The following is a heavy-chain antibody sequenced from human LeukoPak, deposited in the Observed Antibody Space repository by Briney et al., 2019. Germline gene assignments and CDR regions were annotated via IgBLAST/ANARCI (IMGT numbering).Heavy chain of an antibody. Sequence: GESLKISCKGSGYSFTSYWIGWGRQMPGKGLEWMGIIYPGDSDTRYSPSFQGQVTISADKSISTAYLQWSSLKVSDTAMYCCASTRGDGGKGRDAFDIWGQGTMVTVSS. CDR1: GYSFTSYW. V-gene: IGHV5-51*01. CDR2: IYPGDSDT. J-gene: IGHJ3*02. CDR3: ASTRGDGGKGRDAFDI. D-gene: IGHD4-23*01.